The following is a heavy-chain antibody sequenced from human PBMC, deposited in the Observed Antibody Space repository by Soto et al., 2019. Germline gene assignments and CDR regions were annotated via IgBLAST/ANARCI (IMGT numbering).Heavy chain of an antibody. Sequence: QVQLVESGGGVVQPGRSLRLSCAASGFTFSSYGMHWVRQAPGKGLEWVAVIWYDGSNKYYADSVKGRFTISRDNYKNTLYLQMNSLRAEDTAVYYCASPITMIVVGIVDYWGQGTLVTVSS. D-gene: IGHD3-22*01. CDR3: ASPITMIVVGIVDY. CDR1: GFTFSSYG. CDR2: IWYDGSNK. J-gene: IGHJ4*02. V-gene: IGHV3-33*01.